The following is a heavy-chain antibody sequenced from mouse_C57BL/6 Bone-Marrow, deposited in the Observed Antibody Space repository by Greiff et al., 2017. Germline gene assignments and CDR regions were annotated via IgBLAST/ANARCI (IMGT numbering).Heavy chain of an antibody. Sequence: VQLQQSGAELVKPGASVKISCTASGYAFSSYWMNWVKQRPGTGLVWLGQIYPGDGDTNYNGKFKGKATLTADTSSSTAYMQLSSLTSEDSAVYFCARKGLGREDDWGQGTTRTVSS. CDR1: GYAFSSYW. D-gene: IGHD4-1*01. J-gene: IGHJ2*01. V-gene: IGHV1-80*01. CDR2: IYPGDGDT. CDR3: ARKGLGREDD.